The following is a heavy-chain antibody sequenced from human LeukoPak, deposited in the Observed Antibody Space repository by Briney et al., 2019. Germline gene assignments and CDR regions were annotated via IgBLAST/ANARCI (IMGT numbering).Heavy chain of an antibody. CDR1: GASTASHY. V-gene: IGHV4-59*11. Sequence: SETLSLTCTVSGASTASHYWTWLRQPPGKELEWIAYMFDTVSTKSNPSPKSRLTLSVDTSKKQLSLRLSSVTAADTAVYYCATIKRGSTYGYFDFWGQGIKVTVSS. CDR3: ATIKRGSTYGYFDF. D-gene: IGHD5-18*01. J-gene: IGHJ4*02. CDR2: MFDTVST.